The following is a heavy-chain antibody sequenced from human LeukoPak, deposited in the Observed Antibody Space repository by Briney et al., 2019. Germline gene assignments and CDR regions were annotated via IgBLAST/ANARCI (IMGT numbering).Heavy chain of an antibody. V-gene: IGHV4-59*01. D-gene: IGHD3-10*01. CDR3: ARYGGESDPPFDY. CDR2: IYYSGST. CDR1: GGSISSYS. J-gene: IGHJ4*02. Sequence: PSETLSLTCTVSGGSISSYSWSWIRQPPGKGLEWIGYIYYSGSTNYNPSLKSRVTISVDTSKNQFSLKLSSVTAADTAVYYCARYGGESDPPFDYWGQGTLVTVSS.